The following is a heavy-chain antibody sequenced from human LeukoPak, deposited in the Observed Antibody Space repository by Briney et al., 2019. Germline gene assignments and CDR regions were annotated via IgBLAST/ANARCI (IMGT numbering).Heavy chain of an antibody. D-gene: IGHD3-22*01. CDR3: AKVLTMIVVRGGFDP. CDR2: ISESGSTI. CDR1: GFTFSSYS. Sequence: PGGSLRLSCAASGFTFSSYSFNWVRQAPGKGLEWVSFISESGSTIHYADSVKGRFTISRDNSKNTLYLQMNSLRVEDTAVYYCAKVLTMIVVRGGFDPWGQGTLVTVSS. J-gene: IGHJ5*02. V-gene: IGHV3-23*01.